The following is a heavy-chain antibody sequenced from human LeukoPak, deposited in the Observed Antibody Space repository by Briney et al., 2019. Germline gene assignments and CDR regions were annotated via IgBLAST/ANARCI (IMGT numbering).Heavy chain of an antibody. CDR3: AKFRKIAVTTSPFDY. Sequence: GGSLRLSCAASGFTFSSYAMSWVRQAPGKGLEWVSAISGSGGSTYYADSVKGRFTISRDNSKNTLYLQMNSLRAEDTAVYYCAKFRKIAVTTSPFDYWGQGTLVTVSS. CDR2: ISGSGGST. V-gene: IGHV3-23*01. J-gene: IGHJ4*02. CDR1: GFTFSSYA. D-gene: IGHD4-17*01.